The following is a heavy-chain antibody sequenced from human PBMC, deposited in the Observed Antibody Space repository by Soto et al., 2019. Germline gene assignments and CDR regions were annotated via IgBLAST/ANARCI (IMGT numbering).Heavy chain of an antibody. CDR2: INAGNGNT. V-gene: IGHV1-3*01. D-gene: IGHD6-19*01. J-gene: IGHJ4*01. CDR1: GFTFIKYA. CDR3: ARDYADIAVAGIPLLAH. Sequence: QVQLVQSGAEVKKPGASVNVSCKASGFTFIKYAMHWVRQAPGQRPEWMGWINAGNGNTRYSQRWQGRVTITRDTSASTVYMDLSSLRGEDTAVYYCARDYADIAVAGIPLLAHWGQGTLVTVSS.